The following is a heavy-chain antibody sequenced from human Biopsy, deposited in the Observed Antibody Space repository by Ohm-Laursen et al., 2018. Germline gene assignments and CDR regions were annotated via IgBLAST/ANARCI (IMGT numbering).Heavy chain of an antibody. J-gene: IGHJ5*02. Sequence: ASVKVSCKASGYMFYSYGVSWVRLAPGQGPEWMGWISGYNGNTNYPQSLQGRVTLTTDASSSTAYMELSGLRSEDTAVYFCARGYSRRVSIFEASIYWFDTWGQGTLVTVSS. CDR3: ARGYSRRVSIFEASIYWFDT. CDR1: GYMFYSYG. CDR2: ISGYNGNT. D-gene: IGHD2-21*01. V-gene: IGHV1-18*01.